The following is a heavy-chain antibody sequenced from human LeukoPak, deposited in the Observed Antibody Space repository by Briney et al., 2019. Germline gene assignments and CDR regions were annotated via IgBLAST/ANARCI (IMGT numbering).Heavy chain of an antibody. CDR3: TTPFFVVPSS. CDR1: GFTFSNAW. J-gene: IGHJ5*02. Sequence: GGSLRLSCAASGFTFSNAWMNWVRQAPGKGLEWVGRIKSKTDGGIIDYAAPVKGRFTISRDDSKKTLYLQMNSLKTEDTAVYYCTTPFFVVPSSWGQGTLVTVFS. D-gene: IGHD3-16*02. V-gene: IGHV3-15*01. CDR2: IKSKTDGGII.